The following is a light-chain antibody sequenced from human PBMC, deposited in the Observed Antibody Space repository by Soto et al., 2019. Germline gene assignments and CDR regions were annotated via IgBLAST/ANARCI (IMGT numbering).Light chain of an antibody. CDR2: AAS. CDR3: QQYGTSPRT. CDR1: QSITSSS. V-gene: IGKV3-20*01. J-gene: IGKJ1*01. Sequence: EIVLTQSPGTLSLSPGERATLSCRASQSITSSSLAWYQHKPGQAPSLLIYAASSRATGIPDRFSGSGSGTDFTLTICRLEPEDFAVYYCQQYGTSPRTFGQGTKVEIK.